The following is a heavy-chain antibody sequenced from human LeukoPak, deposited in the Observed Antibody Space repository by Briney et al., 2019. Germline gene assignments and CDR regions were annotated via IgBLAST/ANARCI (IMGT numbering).Heavy chain of an antibody. CDR1: GFTVSSNH. CDR3: ARANMVRGVKVSDY. J-gene: IGHJ4*02. V-gene: IGHV3-66*01. Sequence: PGGSLTLSCAASGFTVSSNHMSWVRQAPGKGLEWVSVIYSGGSTYYADSVKGRFTISRDNSKNTLYLQMNSLRAEDTAVYYCARANMVRGVKVSDYWGQGTLVTVSS. CDR2: IYSGGST. D-gene: IGHD3-10*01.